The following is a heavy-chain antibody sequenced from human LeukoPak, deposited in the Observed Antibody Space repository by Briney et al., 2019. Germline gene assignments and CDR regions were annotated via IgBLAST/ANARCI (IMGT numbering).Heavy chain of an antibody. V-gene: IGHV4-31*03. J-gene: IGHJ4*02. CDR3: ARVRVEHVVVPAATPAAFDY. CDR2: IYYSGST. D-gene: IGHD2-2*01. Sequence: SETLSPTCTVSGGSISSGGYYWSWIRQHPGKGLEWIGYIYYSGSTYYNPSLKSRVTISVDTSKNQFSLKLSSVTAADTAVYYCARVRVEHVVVPAATPAAFDYWGQGTLVTVSS. CDR1: GGSISSGGYY.